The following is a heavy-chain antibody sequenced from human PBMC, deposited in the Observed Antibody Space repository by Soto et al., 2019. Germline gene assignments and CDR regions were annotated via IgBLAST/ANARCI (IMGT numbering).Heavy chain of an antibody. CDR1: GYSVTNYR. CDR2: IYPGDSDT. J-gene: IGHJ6*02. V-gene: IGHV5-51*01. CDR3: ERPRSGSYRLDYYGMDV. Sequence: PGESLKISCKGSGYSVTNYRIAWVRQMPGKGLEWMGIIYPGDSDTRYSPSLQGQVTISADKSISTAYLQWRSLRASDTAMYYCERPRSGSYRLDYYGMDVWGQGTTVTVSS. D-gene: IGHD3-10*01.